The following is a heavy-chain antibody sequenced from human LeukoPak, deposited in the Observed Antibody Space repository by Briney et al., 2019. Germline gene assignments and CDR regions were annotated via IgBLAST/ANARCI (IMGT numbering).Heavy chain of an antibody. J-gene: IGHJ5*02. Sequence: PSETLSLTCAVYGESMIGHYWTWIRQPPGKRLEWIGEINHSGGTNSNPSLKHRVTMSIDMSKNQFSLKLKSVTAADTAVYFCARATASGSGRAYDRWAQGNLVPVSS. D-gene: IGHD3-10*01. CDR2: INHSGGT. CDR3: ARATASGSGRAYDR. CDR1: GESMIGHY. V-gene: IGHV4-34*01.